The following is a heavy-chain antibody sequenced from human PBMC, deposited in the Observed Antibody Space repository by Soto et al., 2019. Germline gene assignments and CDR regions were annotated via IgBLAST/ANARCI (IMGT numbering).Heavy chain of an antibody. D-gene: IGHD3-10*01. V-gene: IGHV1-8*02. Sequence: ASVKVSCKASGYTFTSYDINWVRQATGQGLEWMGWMNPNSGNTGYAQKFQGRVTMTRNTSISTANMELSSLRSEDTAVYYCERGMRGHYYYYMDVRGKGTTVTVSS. CDR3: ERGMRGHYYYYMDV. J-gene: IGHJ6*03. CDR1: GYTFTSYD. CDR2: MNPNSGNT.